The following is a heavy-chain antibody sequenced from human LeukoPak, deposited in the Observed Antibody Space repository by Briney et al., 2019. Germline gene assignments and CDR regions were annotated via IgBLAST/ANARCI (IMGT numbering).Heavy chain of an antibody. D-gene: IGHD3-10*01. CDR2: IYYSGST. Sequence: PSETLSLTCTVSGYSISSGYYWGWIRQPPGKGLEWIGSIYYSGSTYYNPSLKSRVTISVDTSKNQFSLKLSSVTAADTAVYYCARDPHYYGSGSNWFDPWGQGTLVTVSS. J-gene: IGHJ5*02. CDR3: ARDPHYYGSGSNWFDP. V-gene: IGHV4-38-2*02. CDR1: GYSISSGYY.